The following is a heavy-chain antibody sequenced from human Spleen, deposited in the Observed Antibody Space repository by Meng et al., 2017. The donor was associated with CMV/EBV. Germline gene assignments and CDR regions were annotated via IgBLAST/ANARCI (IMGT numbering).Heavy chain of an antibody. Sequence: SVKVSCKASGGTFSSYTISWVRQAPGQGLEWMGRIIPILGIANYAQKFQGRVTITADKSTSTAYMELSSLRSEDTAVYYCARADGSSWYPHFDHWAQGTLVTVSS. CDR3: ARADGSSWYPHFDH. D-gene: IGHD6-13*01. CDR1: GGTFSSYT. CDR2: IIPILGIA. J-gene: IGHJ4*02. V-gene: IGHV1-69*02.